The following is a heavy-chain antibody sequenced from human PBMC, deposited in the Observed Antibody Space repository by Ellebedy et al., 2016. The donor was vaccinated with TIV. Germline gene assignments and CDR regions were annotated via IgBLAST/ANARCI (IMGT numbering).Heavy chain of an antibody. V-gene: IGHV3-64D*08. CDR1: GFTFSTYS. Sequence: GESLKISCAASGFTFSTYSMHWVRQAPGRGLEYVSAISSDGGYTYYTDSVRGRFTISRDNSENTLYLQMSSLRIEDTAVYYCVRRELQQATLHFWGQGTLVTVSS. CDR2: ISSDGGYT. J-gene: IGHJ4*02. D-gene: IGHD1-7*01. CDR3: VRRELQQATLHF.